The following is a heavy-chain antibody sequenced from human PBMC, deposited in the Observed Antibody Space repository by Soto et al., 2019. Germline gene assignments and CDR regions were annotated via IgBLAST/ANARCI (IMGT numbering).Heavy chain of an antibody. D-gene: IGHD1-26*01. Sequence: SLRLSCAASGFTFSSYGMHWVRQAPGKGLEWVAVIWYDGSNKYYADSVKGRFTISRDNSKNTLYLQMNSLRAEDTAVYYCARDLGGATSSFDYWGQGTLVTVSS. CDR2: IWYDGSNK. CDR3: ARDLGGATSSFDY. CDR1: GFTFSSYG. V-gene: IGHV3-33*01. J-gene: IGHJ4*02.